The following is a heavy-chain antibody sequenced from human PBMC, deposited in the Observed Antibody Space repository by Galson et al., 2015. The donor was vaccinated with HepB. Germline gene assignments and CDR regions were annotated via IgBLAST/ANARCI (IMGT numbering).Heavy chain of an antibody. D-gene: IGHD3-9*01. CDR1: GFIVSTSY. CDR3: ARETQFRYFDWFIDY. V-gene: IGHV3-53*01. Sequence: SLRLSCAASGFIVSTSYMSWVRQAPGKGLEWVSVIYSGGRTYYADSVKGRFTISRDNSKNTLYLQMNSLRAEDTAVYYCARETQFRYFDWFIDYWGQGTLVSVSS. J-gene: IGHJ4*02. CDR2: IYSGGRT.